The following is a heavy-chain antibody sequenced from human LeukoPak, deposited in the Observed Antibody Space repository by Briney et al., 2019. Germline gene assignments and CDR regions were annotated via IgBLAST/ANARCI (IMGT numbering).Heavy chain of an antibody. CDR3: ARRRSYETYDSSGTFDY. J-gene: IGHJ4*02. V-gene: IGHV4-4*02. D-gene: IGHD3-22*01. Sequence: NPSGTLSLTCAVSGGSISSSNWWSWVRQPPGKGLEWIGEIYHSGSTNYNPSLKSRVTISVDTSKNQFSLKLSSVTAADTAVYYCARRRSYETYDSSGTFDYWGQGTLVTVSS. CDR2: IYHSGST. CDR1: GGSISSSNW.